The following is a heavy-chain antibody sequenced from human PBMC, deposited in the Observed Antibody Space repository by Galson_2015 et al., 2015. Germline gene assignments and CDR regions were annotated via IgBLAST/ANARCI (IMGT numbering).Heavy chain of an antibody. CDR3: VRSGSSSWSVDFDT. D-gene: IGHD6-13*01. CDR1: GYVFTSYA. Sequence: SVKVSCKASGYVFTSYAITWVQQAPGQGLEWVGWVSPYNGRTNFAQKFQGRVTITTNKPTTTAYLQLRRLTSADTAVYYCVRSGSSSWSVDFDTWGQGALVTVSA. J-gene: IGHJ4*02. CDR2: VSPYNGRT. V-gene: IGHV1-18*01.